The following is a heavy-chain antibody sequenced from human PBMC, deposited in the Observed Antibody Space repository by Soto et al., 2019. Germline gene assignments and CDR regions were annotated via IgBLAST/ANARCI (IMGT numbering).Heavy chain of an antibody. Sequence: GGSLRLSCAASGFTFSSYAMHWVRQAPGKGLEWVAVISYDGSNKYYADSVKGRFTISRDNSKNTLYLQMNRLRAEDTAVYYCARDGLERSTFDIWGQGTMVTVSS. J-gene: IGHJ3*02. CDR1: GFTFSSYA. CDR2: ISYDGSNK. V-gene: IGHV3-30-3*01. D-gene: IGHD1-1*01. CDR3: ARDGLERSTFDI.